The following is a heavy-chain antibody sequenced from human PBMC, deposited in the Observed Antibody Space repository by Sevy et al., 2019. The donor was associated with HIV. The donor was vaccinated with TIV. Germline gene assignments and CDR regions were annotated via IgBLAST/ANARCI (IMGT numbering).Heavy chain of an antibody. CDR1: GGSISSYY. CDR3: ARVRSHYYDSSGYFYPQNALYYFDY. J-gene: IGHJ4*02. V-gene: IGHV4-59*13. D-gene: IGHD3-22*01. Sequence: SETLSLTCTVSGGSISSYYWSWIRQPPGKGLEWIGYIYYSGSTNYNPSLKSRVTISVDTSKNQFSLKLSSVTAADTAVYYCARVRSHYYDSSGYFYPQNALYYFDYWGQGTLVTVSS. CDR2: IYYSGST.